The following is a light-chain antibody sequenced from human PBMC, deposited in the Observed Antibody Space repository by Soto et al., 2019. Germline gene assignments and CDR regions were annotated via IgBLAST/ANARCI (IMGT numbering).Light chain of an antibody. CDR2: GAS. CDR1: QNVNAN. Sequence: EVVMTQSPATLSVSPGERATLSCRASQNVNANLAWYQQKPGQAPRLLLHGASTRATGIPASISGSRFGTEFILTIRSLESEDCSVYYCPHYTTWLWAFGLGAKEEGK. V-gene: IGKV3-15*01. J-gene: IGKJ1*01. CDR3: PHYTTWLWA.